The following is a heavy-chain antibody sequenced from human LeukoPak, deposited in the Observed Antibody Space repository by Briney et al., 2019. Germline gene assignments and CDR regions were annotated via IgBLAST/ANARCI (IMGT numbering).Heavy chain of an antibody. CDR2: IYPGDSDT. V-gene: IGHV5-51*01. CDR1: GYRFTSYW. D-gene: IGHD2-2*01. Sequence: HGESLKISCKGSGYRFTSYWIGWGRQMPGKGLEWMGIIYPGDSDTRYSPSFQGQVTISADKSISTAYPQWSSLKASDTAMYYCARRRYCSSTSCPGACDIWGQGPMVTVSS. J-gene: IGHJ3*02. CDR3: ARRRYCSSTSCPGACDI.